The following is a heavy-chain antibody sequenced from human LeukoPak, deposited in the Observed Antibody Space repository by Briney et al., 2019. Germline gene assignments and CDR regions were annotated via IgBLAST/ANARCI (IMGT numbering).Heavy chain of an antibody. D-gene: IGHD2-21*01. J-gene: IGHJ6*03. CDR3: ARVVMKAFYYYYMDV. CDR1: GYTFSDYD. V-gene: IGHV1-8*01. Sequence: ASVKVSCKASGYTFSDYDVNWVRQAPGHGLEWMGWMNPTSGDTGYAQKFQGRVTMTRSMSRSTAYMELSRLRSEDTAVYFCARVVMKAFYYYYMDVWGKGTTIIISS. CDR2: MNPTSGDT.